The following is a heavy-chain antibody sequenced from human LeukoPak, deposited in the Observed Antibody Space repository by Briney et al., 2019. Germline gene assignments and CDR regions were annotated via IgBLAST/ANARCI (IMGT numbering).Heavy chain of an antibody. CDR3: ATAEETTVTTFDY. V-gene: IGHV1-24*01. Sequence: ASVKVSCKVSGYTLTELSMHWVQQAPGKGLEWVGGFDPEDGETIYAQKFQGRVTMTEDTSTDTAYMELSSLRSEDTAVYYCATAEETTVTTFDYWGQGTLVTVSS. J-gene: IGHJ4*02. CDR2: FDPEDGET. CDR1: GYTLTELS. D-gene: IGHD4-17*01.